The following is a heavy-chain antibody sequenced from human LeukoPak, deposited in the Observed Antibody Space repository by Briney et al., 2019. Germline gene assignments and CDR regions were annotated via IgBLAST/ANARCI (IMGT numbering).Heavy chain of an antibody. Sequence: GASVKVSCKASGYTFPSYGISWVRQAPGQGLEWMGWITAYNGNTKYAPKFQGRVTMTTDTSTSTAHMELRSLRLDDTAVYYCARGAMDDDYGGHYWGQGTLVTVSS. CDR2: ITAYNGNT. D-gene: IGHD4-23*01. CDR3: ARGAMDDDYGGHY. V-gene: IGHV1-18*01. CDR1: GYTFPSYG. J-gene: IGHJ4*02.